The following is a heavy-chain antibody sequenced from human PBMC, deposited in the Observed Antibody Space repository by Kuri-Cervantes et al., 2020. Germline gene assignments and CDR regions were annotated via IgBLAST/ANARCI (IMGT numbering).Heavy chain of an antibody. Sequence: GSLRLSCTISGDSVSGSTYYWAWIRQPPGKGLEWIGTVYYTGSTYYSPSLKSRVTISVDTSKNQFSLKLSSVTAADTAVYYCARDRWDYGVELGAFDIWGQGTTVTVSS. D-gene: IGHD4-17*01. CDR2: VYYTGST. V-gene: IGHV4-39*07. J-gene: IGHJ3*02. CDR1: GDSVSGSTYY. CDR3: ARDRWDYGVELGAFDI.